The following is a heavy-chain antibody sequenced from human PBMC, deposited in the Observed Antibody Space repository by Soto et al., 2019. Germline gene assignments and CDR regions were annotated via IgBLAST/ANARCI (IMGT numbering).Heavy chain of an antibody. CDR1: GFSFSISP. CDR2: ISYDGTNK. V-gene: IGHV3-30-3*01. D-gene: IGHD7-27*01. J-gene: IGHJ4*02. Sequence: GGSLRLSCAASGFSFSISPMHWVRQAPGKGPEWVALISYDGTNKFYADSVKGRFTISRDNSKSTLYLQVDSLRPEDAAVYYCARDPKTSGGQHWAFNYFDSWGQGTLVTVSA. CDR3: ARDPKTSGGQHWAFNYFDS.